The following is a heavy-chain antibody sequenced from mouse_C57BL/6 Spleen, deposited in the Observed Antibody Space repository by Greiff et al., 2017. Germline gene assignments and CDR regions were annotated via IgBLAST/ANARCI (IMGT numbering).Heavy chain of an antibody. Sequence: VQLKQSGPELVKPGDSVKISCKASGYSFTGYFMNWVMQSHGKSLEWIGRINPYNGDTFYNQKFKGKATLTVDKSSSTAHMELRSLTSEDSAVYYCASPYDYDPAWFAYWGQGTLVTVSA. CDR1: GYSFTGYF. CDR3: ASPYDYDPAWFAY. V-gene: IGHV1-20*01. D-gene: IGHD2-4*01. J-gene: IGHJ3*01. CDR2: INPYNGDT.